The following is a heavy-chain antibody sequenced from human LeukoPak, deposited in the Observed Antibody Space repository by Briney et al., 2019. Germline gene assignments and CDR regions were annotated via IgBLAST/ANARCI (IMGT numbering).Heavy chain of an antibody. J-gene: IGHJ4*02. D-gene: IGHD3-22*01. Sequence: ASVNVSCKASGYTFTGYYMHWVRQAPGQGLEWMGWINPNSGGTNYAQKFQGWVTMTRDTSISTAYMELSRLRSDDTAVYYCARAQYYYDSSGSEYYFDYWGQGTLVTVSS. CDR1: GYTFTGYY. V-gene: IGHV1-2*04. CDR2: INPNSGGT. CDR3: ARAQYYYDSSGSEYYFDY.